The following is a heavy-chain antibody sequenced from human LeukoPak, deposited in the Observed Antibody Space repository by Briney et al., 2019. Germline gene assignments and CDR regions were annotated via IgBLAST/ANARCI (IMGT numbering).Heavy chain of an antibody. CDR2: MNPNSGNT. Sequence: ASVKLSSKASGYAFTRYDINSVRQATGQRLEWMGWMNPNSGNTGYAQKLHARVTITRTTYISTAYMQLSSLRSDDTAVYYCARTPRGGSSGNFDDWGQGTLVTVSS. CDR1: GYAFTRYD. J-gene: IGHJ4*02. CDR3: ARTPRGGSSGNFDD. V-gene: IGHV1-8*01. D-gene: IGHD4-23*01.